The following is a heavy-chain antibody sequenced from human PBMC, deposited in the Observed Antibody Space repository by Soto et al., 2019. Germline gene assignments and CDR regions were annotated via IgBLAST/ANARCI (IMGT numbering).Heavy chain of an antibody. CDR3: AKDVHYDIVTGIEYFHH. V-gene: IGHV3-23*01. CDR2: ISGTGRVT. D-gene: IGHD3-9*01. CDR1: EFTFSSYA. Sequence: EVQLLESGGGLVQPGGSLKLSCGASEFTFSSYAMSWVRQAPGKRLEWVSGISGTGRVTNYADSVRDRFTISRDNSKNTLYLQMSSLRAEDTAIYYCAKDVHYDIVTGIEYFHHWGQGALVTVSS. J-gene: IGHJ1*01.